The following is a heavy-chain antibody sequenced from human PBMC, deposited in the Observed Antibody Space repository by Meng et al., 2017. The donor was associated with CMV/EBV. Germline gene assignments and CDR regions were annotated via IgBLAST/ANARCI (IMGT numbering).Heavy chain of an antibody. D-gene: IGHD6-13*01. CDR3: ARGGIAAAGLH. Sequence: HPKQSGPGLVKPSVTPSPPFTVPGGAISSSRSYWGLICQPPWKGLEWIGSIYYSGSTYYNPSLKSRVTRSVDTSKNQFSLKLSSVTAADTAVYYCARGGIAAAGLHWGQGTLVTVSS. J-gene: IGHJ4*02. V-gene: IGHV4-39*07. CDR1: GGAISSSRSY. CDR2: IYYSGST.